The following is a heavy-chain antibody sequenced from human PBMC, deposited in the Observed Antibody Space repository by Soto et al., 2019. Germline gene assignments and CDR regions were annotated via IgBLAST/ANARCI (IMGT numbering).Heavy chain of an antibody. CDR2: ISGSASIT. CDR3: AKPYINYHHYYPMDV. CDR1: GMTFSSYV. V-gene: IGHV3-23*01. J-gene: IGHJ6*02. D-gene: IGHD1-1*01. Sequence: GGSLRLSCAASGMTFSSYVMSWVRQAPGKGLEWVSVISGSASITYYADSVKGRFTISRDNSKNTLYLQMNSLRAEDTAVYYCAKPYINYHHYYPMDVWGQGTTVTVSS.